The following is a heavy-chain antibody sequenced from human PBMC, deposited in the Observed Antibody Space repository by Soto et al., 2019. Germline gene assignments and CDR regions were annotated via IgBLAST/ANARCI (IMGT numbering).Heavy chain of an antibody. Sequence: EVQLVESGGGLVKPGGSLRLSCAASGFTFNTYNMNWVRQAPGKGLEWVSSISTSGTYVHYGDSVKGRFTISRDNAKNSLSLQMNSLRAEDTAVYYCARGNYGSGSNQYWYFDFWGRGTLVSVSS. CDR1: GFTFNTYN. V-gene: IGHV3-21*01. CDR3: ARGNYGSGSNQYWYFDF. CDR2: ISTSGTYV. J-gene: IGHJ2*01. D-gene: IGHD3-10*01.